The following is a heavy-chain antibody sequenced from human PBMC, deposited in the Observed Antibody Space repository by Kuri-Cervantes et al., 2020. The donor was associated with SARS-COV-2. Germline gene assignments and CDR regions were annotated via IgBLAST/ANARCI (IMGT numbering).Heavy chain of an antibody. V-gene: IGHV3-30*18. J-gene: IGHJ4*02. CDR2: ISYDGNNK. CDR3: AKDGAGAHDF. Sequence: WGSLRLSCAASGFKFSRTDMHWVRQAPGKGLEWVAFISYDGNNKKCIASGKGRFTISRDNSQNKLYLQMRSLRPEDTAMYYCAKDGAGAHDFWGQGTLVTVSS. D-gene: IGHD4/OR15-4a*01. CDR1: GFKFSRTD.